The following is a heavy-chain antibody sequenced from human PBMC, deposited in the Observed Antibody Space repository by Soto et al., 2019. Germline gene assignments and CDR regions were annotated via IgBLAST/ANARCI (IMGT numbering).Heavy chain of an antibody. CDR2: ISPYNDQT. V-gene: IGHV1-18*01. CDR1: GYTFIRYG. CDR3: ARGGYYDNVWGKLSHYGLDV. Sequence: ASVKVSCKASGYTFIRYGITWVRQAPGQRLEWMGWISPYNDQTIYAQKIQGRVTMTADTSTRTVYMQLRGLKSDDTAVYYCARGGYYDNVWGKLSHYGLDVWGQGTSVTVSS. J-gene: IGHJ6*02. D-gene: IGHD3-16*01.